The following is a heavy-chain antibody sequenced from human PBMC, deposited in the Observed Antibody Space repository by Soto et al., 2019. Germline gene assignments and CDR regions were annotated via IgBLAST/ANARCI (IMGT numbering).Heavy chain of an antibody. CDR2: IYHSGST. CDR3: ARVILSFGGAPDAFDI. J-gene: IGHJ3*02. CDR1: GGSISSSNW. D-gene: IGHD3-16*01. Sequence: SETLSLTCAVSGGSISSSNWWSWVRQPPGKGLEWIGEIYHSGSTNYSPSLKSRVTISVDKSKNQFSLKLSSVTAADTAVYYCARVILSFGGAPDAFDIWGQGTMVTVSS. V-gene: IGHV4-4*02.